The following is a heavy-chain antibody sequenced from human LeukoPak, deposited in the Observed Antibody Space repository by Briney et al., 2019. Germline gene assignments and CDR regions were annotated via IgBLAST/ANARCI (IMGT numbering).Heavy chain of an antibody. CDR3: ARNTLGANSRGLDY. Sequence: PGGSLRLSCAASGFTFSNYWMRWVRQAPGKGLVWVSRIHSDGSATYYADSVRGRFTISRDNAKNTLYLQMNSLRAEDTAVYYRARNTLGANSRGLDYWGQGILVTVSS. V-gene: IGHV3-74*01. J-gene: IGHJ4*02. D-gene: IGHD4/OR15-4a*01. CDR2: IHSDGSAT. CDR1: GFTFSNYW.